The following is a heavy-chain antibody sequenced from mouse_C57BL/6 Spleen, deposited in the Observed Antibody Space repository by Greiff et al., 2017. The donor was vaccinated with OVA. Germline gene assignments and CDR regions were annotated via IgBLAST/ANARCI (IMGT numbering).Heavy chain of an antibody. J-gene: IGHJ2*01. Sequence: VMLVESGPGLVQPSQSLSITCTVSGFSLTSYGVHWVRQSPGKGLEWLGVIWSGGSTDYNAAFISRLSISKDNSKSQVLFKMNSLQADDTAIYYCARNYYYGRDYFDYWGQGTTLTVSS. V-gene: IGHV2-2*01. CDR1: GFSLTSYG. CDR2: IWSGGST. CDR3: ARNYYYGRDYFDY. D-gene: IGHD1-1*01.